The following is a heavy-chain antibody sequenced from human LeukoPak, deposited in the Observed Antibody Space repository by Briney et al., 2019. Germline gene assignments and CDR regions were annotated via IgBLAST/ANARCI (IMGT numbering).Heavy chain of an antibody. J-gene: IGHJ4*02. CDR2: IYPGDSNT. D-gene: IGHD3-16*01. V-gene: IGHV5-51*01. CDR3: ARQESNWGPY. Sequence: GESLKISCKGSGYNFTNYWIGWVRQMPGKGLEWMGIIYPGDSNTRYSPSFQGQVTISADKSISTAYLQWSSLRASDTAMYFCARQESNWGPYWGQGTLVTVSS. CDR1: GYNFTNYW.